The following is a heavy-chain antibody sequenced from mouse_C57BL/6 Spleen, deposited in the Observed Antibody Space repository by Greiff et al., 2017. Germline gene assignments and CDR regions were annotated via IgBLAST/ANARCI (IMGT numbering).Heavy chain of an antibody. CDR2: INPNYGTT. V-gene: IGHV1-39*01. CDR1: GYSFTDYN. J-gene: IGHJ4*01. Sequence: VHVKQSGPELVKPGASVKISCKASGYSFTDYNMNWVKQSNGKSLEWIGVINPNYGTTSYNQKFKGKATLTVDQSSSTAYMQLNSLTSEDSAVYYCARARDGYDEGYYAMDYWGQGTSVTVSS. D-gene: IGHD2-2*01. CDR3: ARARDGYDEGYYAMDY.